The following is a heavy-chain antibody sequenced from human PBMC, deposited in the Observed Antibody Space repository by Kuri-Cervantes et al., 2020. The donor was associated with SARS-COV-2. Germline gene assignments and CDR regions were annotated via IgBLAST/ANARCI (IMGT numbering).Heavy chain of an antibody. CDR1: GFTFSSYG. D-gene: IGHD2-21*01. Sequence: GESLKISCAASGFTFSSYGMHWVRQAPGKGLEWVAVIQNHGSSYYYADSVKGRFTISRDNSKNTLYLQMNSLRAEDTAVYSCAKDPRGSYSIEYWGQGTLVTVSS. CDR3: AKDPRGSYSIEY. J-gene: IGHJ4*02. V-gene: IGHV3-30*02. CDR2: IQNHGSSY.